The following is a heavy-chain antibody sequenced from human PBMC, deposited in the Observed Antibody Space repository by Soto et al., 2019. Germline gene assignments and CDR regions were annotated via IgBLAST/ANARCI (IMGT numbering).Heavy chain of an antibody. D-gene: IGHD1-26*01. V-gene: IGHV1-18*01. CDR3: ARDHGGSYQADSFDP. Sequence: QVQLVQSGVEVKKPGASVKVSCKASGYTFTTYGISWVRQAPGQGLEWMGWISPYDGDTNYADTLQGRVTLTTDTSTTTVYMELRSLRSDDTAMYYCARDHGGSYQADSFDPWGQGTLVIVSS. J-gene: IGHJ5*02. CDR2: ISPYDGDT. CDR1: GYTFTTYG.